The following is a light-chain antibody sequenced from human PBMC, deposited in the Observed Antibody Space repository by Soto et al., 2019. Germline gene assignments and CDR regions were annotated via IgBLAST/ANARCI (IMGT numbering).Light chain of an antibody. CDR2: DAS. CDR3: RQYGSAPYT. V-gene: IGKV3D-20*01. Sequence: PGERATLSCGASQSVSRSYLAWYQQKPALAHRLLIYDASSSATGIPDRFSGSGSGTDFTLTISRLEPEDFAVYYCRQYGSAPYTFGQGTKLEIK. CDR1: QSVSRSY. J-gene: IGKJ2*01.